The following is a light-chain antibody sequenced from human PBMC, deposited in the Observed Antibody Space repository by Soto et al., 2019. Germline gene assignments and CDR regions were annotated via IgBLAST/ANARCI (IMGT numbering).Light chain of an antibody. CDR1: QDIRSY. CDR2: AAS. Sequence: EIQLTQAPSFLSASAGDTVTITCRASQDIRSYLAWYQQKAGRAPKLLIYAASTLQSEVPSRFSGSGSGTEFTLTISSLQPEDFATYYCQQLNSFPITFGRGTRLEIK. V-gene: IGKV1-9*01. CDR3: QQLNSFPIT. J-gene: IGKJ5*01.